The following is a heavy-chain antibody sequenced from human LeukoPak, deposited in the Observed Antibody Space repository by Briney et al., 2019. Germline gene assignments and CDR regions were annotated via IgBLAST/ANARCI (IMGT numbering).Heavy chain of an antibody. D-gene: IGHD6-19*01. V-gene: IGHV3-21*01. CDR1: GFTFSSYS. CDR3: ASDAGYSSGWYYV. CDR2: ISSSSSYI. Sequence: PGGSLRLSCAASGFTFSSYSMNWVRQAPRKGLEWVLSISSSSSYIYYADSVKGRFTISRDNAKNSLYLQMNSLRAEDTAVYYCASDAGYSSGWYYVWGQGTLVTVSS. J-gene: IGHJ4*02.